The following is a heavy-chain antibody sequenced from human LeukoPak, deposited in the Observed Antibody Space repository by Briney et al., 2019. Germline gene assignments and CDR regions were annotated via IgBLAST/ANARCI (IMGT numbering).Heavy chain of an antibody. V-gene: IGHV3-21*01. D-gene: IGHD3-10*01. CDR1: GFTFSSYS. CDR2: ISSSSSYI. CDR3: ARGDYGSAPSNWFDP. J-gene: IGHJ5*02. Sequence: PGGSLRLSCAASGFTFSSYSMNWVRQAPGKGLEWVSSISSSSSYIYYADSVKGRFTIFRDNAKNSLYLQMNSLRAEDTAVYYCARGDYGSAPSNWFDPWGQGTLVTVSS.